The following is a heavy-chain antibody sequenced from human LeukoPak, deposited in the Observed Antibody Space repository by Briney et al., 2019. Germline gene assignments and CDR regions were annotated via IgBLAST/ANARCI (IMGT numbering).Heavy chain of an antibody. CDR2: IRNDASRE. D-gene: IGHD3-10*01. V-gene: IGHV3-30*02. CDR3: AERAGSAWSAGP. J-gene: IGHJ5*02. Sequence: PGGSLRLSCAASGFTFKIYGMHWVRQAPGKGLEWVAYIRNDASREYYADSVKGRFIISRDNSRNIVYLQMNSLRAAEDTAMYYCAERAGSAWSAGPWGQGTLVTVSS. CDR1: GFTFKIYG.